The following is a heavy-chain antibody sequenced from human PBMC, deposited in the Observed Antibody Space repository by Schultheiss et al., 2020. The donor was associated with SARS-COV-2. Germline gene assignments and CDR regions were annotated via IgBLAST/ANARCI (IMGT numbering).Heavy chain of an antibody. CDR2: IGTAGDT. J-gene: IGHJ4*02. Sequence: GGSLRLSCAASGFTFSSYSMNWVRQAPGKGLEWVSGIGTAGDTYYQGSVKGRFTISRDNAKNSLYLQMNSLRAEDTAVYYCARATLKIPGYVYWGQGTLVTVSS. CDR1: GFTFSSYS. V-gene: IGHV3-13*01. CDR3: ARATLKIPGYVY. D-gene: IGHD5-12*01.